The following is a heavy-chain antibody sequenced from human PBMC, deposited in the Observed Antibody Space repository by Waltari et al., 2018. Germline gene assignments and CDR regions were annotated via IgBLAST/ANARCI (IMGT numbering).Heavy chain of an antibody. CDR3: AKGSRGYTNYFFDY. D-gene: IGHD3-16*02. J-gene: IGHJ4*02. V-gene: IGHV3-23*01. CDR1: GFPFMGYA. CDR2: ISGSCATP. Sequence: EVQLLESAGGLVQPGGALALCRAASGFPFMGYAMGWVRQAPGEGLEGVASISGSCATPFYADSVKGRFTIVRDNSKDTFYLQMNSLRVDDSAVYYCAKGSRGYTNYFFDYWGQGALVTVSS.